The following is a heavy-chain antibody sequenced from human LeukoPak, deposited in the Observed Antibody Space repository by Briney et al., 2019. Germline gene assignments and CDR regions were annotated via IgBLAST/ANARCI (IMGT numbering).Heavy chain of an antibody. CDR1: GFTFSSYW. Sequence: PGESLRLSCAASGFTFSSYWMHWVRQAPGKGLVWVSCIKSDGSSTTYADSVKGRFTISRDNAKNSLYLQMNSLRADDTALYYCARDAGSGSYYIDYWGRGTLVTVSS. D-gene: IGHD3-10*01. CDR3: ARDAGSGSYYIDY. V-gene: IGHV3-74*03. J-gene: IGHJ4*02. CDR2: IKSDGSST.